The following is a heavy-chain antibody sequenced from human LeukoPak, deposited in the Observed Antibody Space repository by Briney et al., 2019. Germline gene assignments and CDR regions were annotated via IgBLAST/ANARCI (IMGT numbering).Heavy chain of an antibody. CDR3: AKDRSVRLRYVFDP. D-gene: IGHD3-9*01. V-gene: IGHV3-30*18. CDR2: ISYDGSNK. Sequence: GRSLRLSCAASGFTFSSYGMHWARQAPGKGLEWVAVISYDGSNKYYADSVKGRFTISRDNSKNTLYLQMNSLRAEDTAVYYCAKDRSVRLRYVFDPWGQGTLVTVSS. CDR1: GFTFSSYG. J-gene: IGHJ5*02.